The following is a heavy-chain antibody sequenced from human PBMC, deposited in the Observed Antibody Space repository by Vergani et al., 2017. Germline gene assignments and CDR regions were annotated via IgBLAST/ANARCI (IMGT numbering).Heavy chain of an antibody. D-gene: IGHD3-9*01. Sequence: QVQLQESGPRLVRPSQTLSLTCTVSGSSINTGAYYWSWIRQPAGKGLEWIGRVYTSGMTNYNPSLKSRVTILVDRSKSQLSLKLTSVTAGDTAVYFCARRSGIVYDIFSGTQYLFDFWGQGTLVTVSS. CDR3: ARRSGIVYDIFSGTQYLFDF. J-gene: IGHJ4*02. CDR2: VYTSGMT. V-gene: IGHV4-61*02. CDR1: GSSINTGAYY.